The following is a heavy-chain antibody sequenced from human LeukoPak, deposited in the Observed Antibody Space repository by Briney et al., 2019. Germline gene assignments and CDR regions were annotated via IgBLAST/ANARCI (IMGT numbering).Heavy chain of an antibody. J-gene: IGHJ6*02. CDR3: ARAEITIFGEYYGMDV. V-gene: IGHV1-2*02. CDR2: VNPNSGAT. CDR1: GYSFNDQY. D-gene: IGHD3-3*01. Sequence: ASVKVSCKTSGYSFNDQYMHWVRQAPGQGLEWMGWVNPNSGATKYAQKFQGRVTMTRNTSISTACMELSSLRSEDTAVYYCARAEITIFGEYYGMDVWGQGTTVTVSS.